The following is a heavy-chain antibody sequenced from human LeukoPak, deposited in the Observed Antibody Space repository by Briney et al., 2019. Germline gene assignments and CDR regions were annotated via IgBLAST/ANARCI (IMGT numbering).Heavy chain of an antibody. V-gene: IGHV1-69*05. CDR1: GGTFSSYA. CDR2: IIPIFGTA. CDR3: ATGKTYYYDSSGYIPLVD. J-gene: IGHJ4*02. Sequence: AASVKVSCKASGGTFSSYAISWVRQAPGQGLEWMGGIIPIFGTASYAQKFQGRVTITTDESTSTAYMELSSLRSEDTAVYYCATGKTYYYDSSGYIPLVDWGQGTLVTVSS. D-gene: IGHD3-22*01.